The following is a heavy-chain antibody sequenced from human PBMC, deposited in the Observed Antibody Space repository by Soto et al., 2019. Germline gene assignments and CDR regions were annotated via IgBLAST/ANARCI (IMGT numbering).Heavy chain of an antibody. V-gene: IGHV2-5*01. J-gene: IGHJ4*02. CDR3: AHNYDILTGYRYFDH. CDR1: GFSLSTSGVA. Sequence: GSGPTLVNPTQTLTLTCTFSGFSLSTSGVAVGWIRQPPGKALEWLALVYWNGDGRYSPSLKSRLTISKDTSKNHVVLTMTNMDPVDTATYYRAHNYDILTGYRYFDHWGQGTLVTVSS. D-gene: IGHD3-9*01. CDR2: VYWNGDG.